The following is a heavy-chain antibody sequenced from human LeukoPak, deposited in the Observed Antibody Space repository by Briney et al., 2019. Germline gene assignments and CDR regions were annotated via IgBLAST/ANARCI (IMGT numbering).Heavy chain of an antibody. D-gene: IGHD3-22*01. V-gene: IGHV4-39*07. CDR1: GGSISSSTYF. CDR2: IYYSGTT. J-gene: IGHJ4*02. Sequence: SETLSLTCTVSGGSISSSTYFWGWIRQPPGKGLEWIGSIYYSGTTYYNPSLKSRVTISVDTSKNQFSLKLSSVTAADTAVYYCARLYDSSGYYYYAYFDYWGQGTLVTVSS. CDR3: ARLYDSSGYYYYAYFDY.